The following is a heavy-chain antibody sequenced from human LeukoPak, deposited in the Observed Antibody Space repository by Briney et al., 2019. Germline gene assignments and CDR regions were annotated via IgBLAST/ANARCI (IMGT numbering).Heavy chain of an antibody. CDR1: GYAFTTYG. J-gene: IGHJ5*02. Sequence: ASVKVSCEASGYAFTTYGIGWVRQAPGQGLEWMGWIGGYNGNTNYAQKFQGRVTMTTDTSTSTAYMELRSLRSDDTAVYYCARTSHESVLYWSDPWGQGTLVNVSS. D-gene: IGHD3-16*01. CDR2: IGGYNGNT. V-gene: IGHV1-18*01. CDR3: ARTSHESVLYWSDP.